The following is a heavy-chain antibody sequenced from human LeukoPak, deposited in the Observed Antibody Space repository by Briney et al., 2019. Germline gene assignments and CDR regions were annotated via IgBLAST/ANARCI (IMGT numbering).Heavy chain of an antibody. J-gene: IGHJ6*04. CDR1: GFTFSSYW. CDR2: INSDGSST. CDR3: ARGGMITFGGVIVIQDYYYGMDV. D-gene: IGHD3-16*02. V-gene: IGHV3-74*01. Sequence: GGSVRLSCAASGFTFSSYWMHWVRQAPGKGLVWVSRINSDGSSTSYADSVKGRFTISRDNAKNTLYLQMNSLRAEDTAVYYCARGGMITFGGVIVIQDYYYGMDVWGKGTTVTVSS.